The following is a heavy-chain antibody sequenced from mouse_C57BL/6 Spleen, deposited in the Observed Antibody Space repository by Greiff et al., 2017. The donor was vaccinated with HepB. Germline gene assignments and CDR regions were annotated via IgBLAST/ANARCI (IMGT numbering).Heavy chain of an antibody. CDR2: IDPENGDT. CDR1: GFNIKDDY. D-gene: IGHD1-1*01. CDR3: TTGTTVVASMDY. J-gene: IGHJ4*01. Sequence: EVKLMESGAELVRPGASVKLSCTASGFNIKDDYMHWVKQRPEQGLEWIGWIDPENGDTEYASKFQGKATITADTSSNTAYLQLSSLTSEDTAVYYCTTGTTVVASMDYWGQGTSVTVSS. V-gene: IGHV14-4*01.